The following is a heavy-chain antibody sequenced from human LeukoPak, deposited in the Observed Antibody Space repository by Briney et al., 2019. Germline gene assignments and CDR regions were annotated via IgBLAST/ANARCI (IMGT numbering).Heavy chain of an antibody. CDR1: GFTFSSNY. J-gene: IGHJ4*02. CDR3: ARVGRGDSYGYVDY. Sequence: GGSLRLSCAASGFTFSSNYMSWVRQTPGKGLAWVSVLYSGGNTYYADSVKGRFTISRDNSKNMLFLQMNSLRAEDTAVYYCARVGRGDSYGYVDYWGQGTLVTVSS. V-gene: IGHV3-66*01. CDR2: LYSGGNT. D-gene: IGHD2-21*02.